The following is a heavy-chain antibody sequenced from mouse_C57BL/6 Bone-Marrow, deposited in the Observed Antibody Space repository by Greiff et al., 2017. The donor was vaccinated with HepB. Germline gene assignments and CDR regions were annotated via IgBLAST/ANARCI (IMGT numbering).Heavy chain of an antibody. CDR2: INYDGSST. Sequence: EVKLMESEGGLVQPGSSMKLSCTASGFTFSDYYMAWVRQVPEKGLEWVANINYDGSSTYYLDSLKSRFIISIDNAKNILYLQLSSLKSEDTATYYCARGLITTVVDYFDYWGQGTTLTVSS. CDR3: ARGLITTVVDYFDY. J-gene: IGHJ2*01. CDR1: GFTFSDYY. V-gene: IGHV5-16*01. D-gene: IGHD1-1*01.